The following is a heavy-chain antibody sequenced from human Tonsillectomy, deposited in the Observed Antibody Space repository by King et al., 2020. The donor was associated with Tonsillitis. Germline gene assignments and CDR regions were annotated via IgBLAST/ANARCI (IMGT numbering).Heavy chain of an antibody. CDR1: GFTFSSYS. J-gene: IGHJ6*02. CDR3: ARAIRFLEWLGDGMDV. CDR2: ISSSSSTI. V-gene: IGHV3-48*02. D-gene: IGHD3-3*01. Sequence: VQLVESGGGLVQPGGSLRLSCAASGFTFSSYSMNWVRQAPGKGLEWVSYISSSSSTIYYADSVKGRFTISRDNAKNSLYLQMNSLRDEDTAVYYCARAIRFLEWLGDGMDVWGHGTTVTVSS.